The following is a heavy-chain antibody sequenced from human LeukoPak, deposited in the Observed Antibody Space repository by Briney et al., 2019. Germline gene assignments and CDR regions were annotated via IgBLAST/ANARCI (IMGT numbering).Heavy chain of an antibody. V-gene: IGHV3-74*01. Sequence: HAGGSLRLSCAASGFTFSNYMMHWVRQAPGKGLVWVSRIKSDGITITYADSVKGRFTIPRDNAKNTLYLQMNSLRAEDTAVYYCARDPRNVGLAPWGQGTLVTVSS. CDR1: GFTFSNYM. CDR2: IKSDGITI. CDR3: ARDPRNVGLAP. D-gene: IGHD2-15*01. J-gene: IGHJ5*02.